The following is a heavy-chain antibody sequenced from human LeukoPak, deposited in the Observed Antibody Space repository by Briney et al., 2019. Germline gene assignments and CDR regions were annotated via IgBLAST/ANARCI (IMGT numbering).Heavy chain of an antibody. CDR1: GFTFSSYS. CDR2: ISSSSSYI. J-gene: IGHJ3*02. Sequence: GGSLRLSCAASGFTFSSYSMNWVRQAPGKGLECVSSISSSSSYIYYADSVKGRFTIPRDNAKNSLYLQMNSLRAEDTAVYYCARLGYCSSTSCAANAFDIWGQGTMVTVSS. D-gene: IGHD2-2*01. CDR3: ARLGYCSSTSCAANAFDI. V-gene: IGHV3-21*01.